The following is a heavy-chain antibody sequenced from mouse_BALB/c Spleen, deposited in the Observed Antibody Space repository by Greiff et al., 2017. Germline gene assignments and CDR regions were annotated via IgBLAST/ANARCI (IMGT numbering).Heavy chain of an antibody. CDR3: ASRRGFAY. CDR1: GFTFSDYY. Sequence: DVMLVESGGGLVKPGGSLKLSCAASGFTFSDYYMYWVRQTPEKRLEWVATISDGGSYTYYPDSVKGRFTISRDNAKNNLYLQMSSLKSEDTAMYYCASRRGFAYWGQGTLVTVSA. CDR2: ISDGGSYT. V-gene: IGHV5-4*02. J-gene: IGHJ3*01.